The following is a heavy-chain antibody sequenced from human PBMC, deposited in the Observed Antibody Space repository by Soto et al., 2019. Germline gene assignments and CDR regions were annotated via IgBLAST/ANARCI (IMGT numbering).Heavy chain of an antibody. CDR2: ISSSSSYI. CDR1: GFTFSSYS. CDR3: ARIAARPLYYYYYMDV. V-gene: IGHV3-21*01. J-gene: IGHJ6*03. D-gene: IGHD6-6*01. Sequence: EVQLVESGGGLVKPGGSLRLSCAASGFTFSSYSMNWVRQAPGKGLEWVSSISSSSSYIYYADSVKGRFTISRDNAKNSLYLQMNSLRAEDTAVYYCARIAARPLYYYYYMDVWGKGTTVTVSS.